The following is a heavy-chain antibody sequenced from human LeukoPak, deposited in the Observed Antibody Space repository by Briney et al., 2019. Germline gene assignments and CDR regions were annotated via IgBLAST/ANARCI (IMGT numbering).Heavy chain of an antibody. CDR2: IYTSGST. D-gene: IGHD3-3*01. Sequence: SETLSLTCTVSGGSISSYYWSWIRQPAGKGLEWIGRIYTSGSTNYNPSLKSRVTISVDTSKNQFSLNLSSVTAADTAVAYCARDWGTYYDFWSGYYTDHWGQGTLVTVSS. CDR3: ARDWGTYYDFWSGYYTDH. J-gene: IGHJ4*02. CDR1: GGSISSYY. V-gene: IGHV4-4*07.